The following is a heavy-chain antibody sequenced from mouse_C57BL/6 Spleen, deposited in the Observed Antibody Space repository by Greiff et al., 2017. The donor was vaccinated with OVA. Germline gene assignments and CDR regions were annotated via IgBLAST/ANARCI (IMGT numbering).Heavy chain of an antibody. CDR1: GFTFSSYA. Sequence: DVKLQESGGGLVKPGGSLKLSCAASGFTFSSYAMSWVRQTPEKRLEWVATISDGGSYTYYPDNVKGRFTISRDNAKNNLYLQMSHLKSEDTAMYYGAREGTLYGSSDFDYWGQGTTLTVSS. CDR2: ISDGGSYT. V-gene: IGHV5-4*01. D-gene: IGHD1-1*01. CDR3: AREGTLYGSSDFDY. J-gene: IGHJ2*01.